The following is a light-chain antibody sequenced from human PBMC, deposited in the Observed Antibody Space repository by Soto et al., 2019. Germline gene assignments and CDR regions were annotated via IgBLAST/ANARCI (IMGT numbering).Light chain of an antibody. J-gene: IGLJ1*01. CDR2: DVN. Sequence: QSALTQPRSVSASPGQSVAISCTGTSSDVGGYTYVSWYQQHPGKAPKLMIYDVNKRPSGVPDRFSGSKSGNTASLTISGLQAEDEADYYCCSYAGTYTYVFGTGTKLT. CDR3: CSYAGTYTYV. V-gene: IGLV2-11*01. CDR1: SSDVGGYTY.